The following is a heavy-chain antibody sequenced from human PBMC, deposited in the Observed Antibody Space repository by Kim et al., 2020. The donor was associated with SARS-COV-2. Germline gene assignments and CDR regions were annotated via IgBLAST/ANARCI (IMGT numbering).Heavy chain of an antibody. D-gene: IGHD6-19*01. V-gene: IGHV3-73*01. CDR1: GFTFSGST. CDR3: TRVNPISGGWYDAFDI. Sequence: GGSLRLSCAASGFTFSGSTMHWVRQASGKGLEWVARIRSKANSYATAYAASVKGRFTISRDDSQNTAYLPMNSLKTEDTSVYDCTRVNPISGGWYDAFDIWGEGTIGTVSS. CDR2: IRSKANSYAT. J-gene: IGHJ3*02.